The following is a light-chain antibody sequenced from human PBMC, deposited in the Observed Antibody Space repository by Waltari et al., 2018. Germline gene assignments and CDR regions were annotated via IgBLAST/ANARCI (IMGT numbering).Light chain of an antibody. V-gene: IGKV3-11*01. CDR2: DTS. J-gene: IGKJ4*01. Sequence: IVFTPCPATLSLLPEATASLSCRASQSGATYLTWDQQKPGQAPTLLIYDTSNRATGIPARFSGSGFGTDFTLTISNLEPEDFAIYYCQQRRSWPLTFGGGTKVEIK. CDR1: QSGATY. CDR3: QQRRSWPLT.